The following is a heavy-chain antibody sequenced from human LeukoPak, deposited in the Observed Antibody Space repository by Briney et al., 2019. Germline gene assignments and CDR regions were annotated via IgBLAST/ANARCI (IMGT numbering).Heavy chain of an antibody. D-gene: IGHD3-10*01. CDR3: ARGPDYYGSGRQGDYYYYYMDV. Sequence: GGSLRLSCAASGFTFSSYSMNWVRQAPGKGLEWVSSISSSSSYIYYADSVKGRFTISRDNSKNTLYLQMNSLRAEDTAVYYCARGPDYYGSGRQGDYYYYYMDVXXXXTTXTVSS. J-gene: IGHJ6*03. CDR1: GFTFSSYS. CDR2: ISSSSSYI. V-gene: IGHV3-21*04.